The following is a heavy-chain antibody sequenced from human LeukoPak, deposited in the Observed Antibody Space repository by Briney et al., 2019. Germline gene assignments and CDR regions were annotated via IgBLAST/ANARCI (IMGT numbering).Heavy chain of an antibody. V-gene: IGHV3-30*02. D-gene: IGHD2-15*01. J-gene: IGHJ4*02. CDR3: ANGDCRGGRCSSGAY. CDR1: GFNFRNYG. Sequence: GGSLTLSCPASGFNFRNYGMHWVRQAPGTGLEWVAYTRDDGSKNWYVDSVKGRFTISRDNSKSTLYLQMNSLRGEDTAVYYCANGDCRGGRCSSGAYWGQGTLVTVSS. CDR2: TRDDGSKN.